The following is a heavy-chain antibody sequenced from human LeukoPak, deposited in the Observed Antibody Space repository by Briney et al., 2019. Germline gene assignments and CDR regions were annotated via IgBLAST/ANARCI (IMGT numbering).Heavy chain of an antibody. CDR1: GFTFSSYA. J-gene: IGHJ6*03. CDR2: ISYDGSNK. Sequence: PGRSLRLSCAAPGFTFSSYAMHWVRQAPGKGLEWVAVISYDGSNKYYADSVKGRFTISRDNSKNTLYLQMNSLRAEYTAVYYCAWGQLWSLGDYYMDVWGKGTTVTVSS. D-gene: IGHD5-18*01. V-gene: IGHV3-30*04. CDR3: AWGQLWSLGDYYMDV.